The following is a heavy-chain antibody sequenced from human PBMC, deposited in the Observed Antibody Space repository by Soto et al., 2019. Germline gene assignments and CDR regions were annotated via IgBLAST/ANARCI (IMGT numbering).Heavy chain of an antibody. CDR1: GFSLTTSGVS. D-gene: IGHD3-16*01. J-gene: IGHJ4*02. CDR2: IYWNDDK. Sequence: SGPTLVNPTQTLTLTCTLSGFSLTTSGVSVGWIRQPPGKALEWLAIIYWNDDKLYRPFLQSRLTITKDTSKNQVVLTMTNMDPVDTATYYCAHSPWGAAPDYWGQGTPVTVSS. CDR3: AHSPWGAAPDY. V-gene: IGHV2-5*01.